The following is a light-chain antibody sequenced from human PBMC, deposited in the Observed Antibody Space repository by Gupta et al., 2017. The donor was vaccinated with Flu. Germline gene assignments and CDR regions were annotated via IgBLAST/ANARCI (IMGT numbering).Light chain of an antibody. CDR3: QQRTNWPA. Sequence: EIVLTQSPATLSLSPGERATLSCRATQSLSNYLAWYQQKPGQAPRLLIYDATNSATGIPARFSGSGSGTDFTLTISSLEPEDFAVYYCQQRTNWPAFGQGTRLEIK. CDR1: QSLSNY. J-gene: IGKJ5*01. V-gene: IGKV3-11*01. CDR2: DAT.